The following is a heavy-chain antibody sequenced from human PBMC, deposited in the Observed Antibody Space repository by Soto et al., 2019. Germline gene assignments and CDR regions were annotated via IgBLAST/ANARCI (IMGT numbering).Heavy chain of an antibody. J-gene: IGHJ5*02. D-gene: IGHD6-19*01. Sequence: GGFLRLSCAASGFTFSSNGMSWVRQAPGKGLEWVSAISGSGSSTFVADSVKGRFTISRDNSNNTLYLQMNGLRAEDTAIYYCAKELIAVAATGLFGSWGQGTLVTVSS. CDR2: ISGSGSST. CDR3: AKELIAVAATGLFGS. CDR1: GFTFSSNG. V-gene: IGHV3-23*01.